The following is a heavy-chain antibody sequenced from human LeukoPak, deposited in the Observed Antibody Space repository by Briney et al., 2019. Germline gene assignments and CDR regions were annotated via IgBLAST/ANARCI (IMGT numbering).Heavy chain of an antibody. CDR1: GFSFSSHA. J-gene: IGHJ4*02. CDR2: ISISGDST. D-gene: IGHD3-10*01. Sequence: RTGGSLRLSCAASGFSFSSHAMSWVRQAPGKGLEYVSGISISGDSTFYADSVKGRLTISRDNSKNTLYLQLNGLRAEDTAVYHCMQGGGLGSQGRLDYWGQGSLVTVSS. CDR3: MQGGGLGSQGRLDY. V-gene: IGHV3-23*01.